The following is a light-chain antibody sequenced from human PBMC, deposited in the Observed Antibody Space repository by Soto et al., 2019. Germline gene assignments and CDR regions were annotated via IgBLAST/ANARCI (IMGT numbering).Light chain of an antibody. V-gene: IGLV3-9*01. CDR2: RDS. J-gene: IGLJ2*01. CDR3: QVWDSSTAEVV. CDR1: NIGSKN. Sequence: SYELTQPLSVSVSLGQTARITCGGTNIGSKNVHWYQQKPGQAPVLVIYRDSNRPSGIPERFSGSNSGNTATLTISRAQDGDEADYYCQVWDSSTAEVVFGGGTQLTVL.